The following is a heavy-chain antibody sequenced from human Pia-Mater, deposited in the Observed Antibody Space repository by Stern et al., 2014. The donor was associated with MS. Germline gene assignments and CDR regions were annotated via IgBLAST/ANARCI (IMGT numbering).Heavy chain of an antibody. Sequence: QLVESGGDLVQPGRSLRLSCAASGFRFDDYALYWVRQAPGKGLEWVSGIRWCSGKIGYADSVKGRFTISRDNVKNSLFLQMNSLRSEDTASYYCARAIGFCSGGNCEPYYYYGIYVWGQGTRVTVSS. D-gene: IGHD2-15*01. CDR3: ARAIGFCSGGNCEPYYYYGIYV. CDR2: IRWCSGKI. CDR1: GFRFDDYA. J-gene: IGHJ6*02. V-gene: IGHV3-9*01.